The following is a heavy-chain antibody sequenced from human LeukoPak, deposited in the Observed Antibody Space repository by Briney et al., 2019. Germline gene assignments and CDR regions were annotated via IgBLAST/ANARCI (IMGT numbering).Heavy chain of an antibody. D-gene: IGHD1-1*01. V-gene: IGHV3-23*01. CDR2: IAGGDEST. Sequence: GGSLRLSCAISGFIFNTNGMNWVRQGPGKGLEWLATIAGGDESTYYADSVKGRFAISRDNSKNTVFLHMNSLRVEDTAVYYCARGVYWSLDYWGQGTPVTVSS. CDR3: ARGVYWSLDY. CDR1: GFIFNTNG. J-gene: IGHJ4*02.